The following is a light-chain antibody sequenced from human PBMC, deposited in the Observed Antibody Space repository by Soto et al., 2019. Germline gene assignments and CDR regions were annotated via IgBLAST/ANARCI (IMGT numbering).Light chain of an antibody. CDR1: QSVSSN. CDR2: GES. J-gene: IGKJ1*01. CDR3: QQYNNWPRT. V-gene: IGKV3-15*01. Sequence: EIVLTQSPGTMSLSPGERATVSCRASQSVSSNLAWYQQKTGQAPRLIIYGESTRATGIPARLSGSGAGTELNLTISRLQSEDFAVYYCQQYNNWPRTFGQGTKVDIK.